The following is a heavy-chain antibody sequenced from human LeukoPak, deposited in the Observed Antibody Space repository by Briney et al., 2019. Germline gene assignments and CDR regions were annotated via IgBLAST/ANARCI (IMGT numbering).Heavy chain of an antibody. J-gene: IGHJ5*02. CDR2: ISYDGSNK. V-gene: IGHV3-30-3*01. CDR1: GFTFSSYA. D-gene: IGHD3-22*01. Sequence: PGGSLRLSCAASGFTFSSYAMHWVRQAPGKGLEWVAVISYDGSNKYYADSVKGRFTISRDNSKNTLYLQMNSLRAEDTAVYYCARGSSGSPIGDWFDPWGQGTLVTVSS. CDR3: ARGSSGSPIGDWFDP.